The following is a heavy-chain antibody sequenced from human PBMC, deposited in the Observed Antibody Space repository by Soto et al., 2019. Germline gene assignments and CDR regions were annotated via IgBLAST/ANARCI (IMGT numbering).Heavy chain of an antibody. CDR1: GFTFSSYA. J-gene: IGHJ2*01. V-gene: IGHV3-64*01. CDR2: ISSNGDST. CDR3: ARDGEHTAMVSWYFDL. D-gene: IGHD5-18*01. Sequence: EVQLVESGGGLVQPGGSLRLSCAASGFTFSSYAMHWVRQAPGKGLEYVSAISSNGDSTYYANSVKGRFTISRDNSKNTLYLQMGSLRAEDMAVYYCARDGEHTAMVSWYFDLWGRGTLVTVSS.